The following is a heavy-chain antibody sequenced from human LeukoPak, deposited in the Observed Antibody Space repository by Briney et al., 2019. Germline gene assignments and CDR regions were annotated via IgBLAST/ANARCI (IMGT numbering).Heavy chain of an antibody. D-gene: IGHD3-10*01. V-gene: IGHV4-59*11. CDR1: GGSISSHY. CDR3: ARGSMGSGSSLDY. J-gene: IGHJ4*02. Sequence: SETLSLTCTVSGGSISSHYWSWIRQPPGKGLEWIGYIYYSGSTNYNPSLKSRVTISVDTSKNHFPLKLSSVTAADTAVYYCARGSMGSGSSLDYWGQGTLVTVSS. CDR2: IYYSGST.